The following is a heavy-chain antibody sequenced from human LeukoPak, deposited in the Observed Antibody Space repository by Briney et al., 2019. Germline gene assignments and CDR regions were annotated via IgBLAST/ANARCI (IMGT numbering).Heavy chain of an antibody. D-gene: IGHD3-22*01. CDR3: ARDRLTMSVNNWFDP. Sequence: SVKVSCKASGGTFSSYAISWVRQAPGQGLEWMGGIIPIFGTANYAQKFQGRVTITVDESTSTAYMELRSLRSDDTAVYYCARDRLTMSVNNWFDPWGQGTLVTVSS. CDR2: IIPIFGTA. J-gene: IGHJ5*02. CDR1: GGTFSSYA. V-gene: IGHV1-69*13.